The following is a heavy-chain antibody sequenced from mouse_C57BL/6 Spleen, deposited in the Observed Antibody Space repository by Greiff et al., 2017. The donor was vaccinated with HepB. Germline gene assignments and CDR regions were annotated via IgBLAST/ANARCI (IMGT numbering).Heavy chain of an antibody. D-gene: IGHD2-4*01. Sequence: VQLKESGAELVKPGASVKLSCTASGFNIQAYYMHWVKQRTEQGLEWIGRIDPEDGETKYAPKFQGKATITADTSSNTAYLQLSSLTSEDPAVYYCARLYYDYDGFAYWGQGALFTVSA. CDR3: ARLYYDYDGFAY. CDR2: IDPEDGET. CDR1: GFNIQAYY. J-gene: IGHJ3*01. V-gene: IGHV14-2*01.